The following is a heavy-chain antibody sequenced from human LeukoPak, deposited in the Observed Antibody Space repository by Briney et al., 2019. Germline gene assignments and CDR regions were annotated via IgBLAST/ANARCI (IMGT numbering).Heavy chain of an antibody. CDR1: GYTFTGYY. V-gene: IGHV1-2*04. D-gene: IGHD6-13*01. Sequence: GASVKVSCKAAGYTFTGYYMHWVRQPPGQGLEWLGWINPNSGGTNYAQKFQGWVTMTRDTSISTAYLELSKLRSDDTAVYYCARVRGIAAAADYWGQGTLVTVSS. J-gene: IGHJ4*02. CDR2: INPNSGGT. CDR3: ARVRGIAAAADY.